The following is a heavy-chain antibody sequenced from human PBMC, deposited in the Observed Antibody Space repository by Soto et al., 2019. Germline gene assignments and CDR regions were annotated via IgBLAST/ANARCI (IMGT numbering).Heavy chain of an antibody. V-gene: IGHV1-46*01. Sequence: GASVKVSCKASGYTLTSYCMHWVRQAPGQGLAWLGIINPSGGSTSYAQNYQGRITMTRDTSTTTVYMELSSLTSEDTAVYFCARGDYDVLTGYYPLDYWGQGTLVTVS. D-gene: IGHD3-9*01. CDR3: ARGDYDVLTGYYPLDY. CDR2: INPSGGST. J-gene: IGHJ4*02. CDR1: GYTLTSYC.